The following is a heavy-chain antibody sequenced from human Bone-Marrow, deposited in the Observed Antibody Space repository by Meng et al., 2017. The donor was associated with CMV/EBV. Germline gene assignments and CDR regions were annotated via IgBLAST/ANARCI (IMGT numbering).Heavy chain of an antibody. Sequence: ASVKVSCKVSGYNLTELSRHWVRQAPGQGLEWMGWINPNSGGTNYAQKFQGRVTMTRDTSISTAYMELSRLRSDDTAVYYCARSRKGERGSYFDYWGQGTLVTVSS. CDR1: GYNLTELS. CDR3: ARSRKGERGSYFDY. D-gene: IGHD1-26*01. CDR2: INPNSGGT. J-gene: IGHJ4*02. V-gene: IGHV1-2*02.